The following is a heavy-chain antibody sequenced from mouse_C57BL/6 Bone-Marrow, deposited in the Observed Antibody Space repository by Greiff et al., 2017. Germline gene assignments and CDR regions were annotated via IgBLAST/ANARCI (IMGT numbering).Heavy chain of an antibody. CDR1: GYTFTSYW. J-gene: IGHJ1*03. Sequence: QVQLQQPGAELVKPGASVKLSCKASGYTFTSYWITWVKQRPGQGLEWIGDIYPGSGSTNYNEKFKSKATLTVDTSSSTAYMQLSSLTSEDSAVXDCARPLSSGSSCWYFDVWGTGTTVTVSS. CDR2: IYPGSGST. V-gene: IGHV1-55*01. D-gene: IGHD1-1*01. CDR3: ARPLSSGSSCWYFDV.